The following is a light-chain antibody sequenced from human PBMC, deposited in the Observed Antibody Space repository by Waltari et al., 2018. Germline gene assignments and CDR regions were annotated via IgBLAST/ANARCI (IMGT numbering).Light chain of an antibody. CDR3: CSYGGASIRV. J-gene: IGLJ2*01. CDR2: EVG. V-gene: IGLV2-23*02. Sequence: QSALTQPASVSGSPGQSITISCTGTTSDVGSYNLVSWYRQHPGEAPKLIIYEVGKRPSGVSDLFSGSKSGNTASLTISGLQAEDEADYYCCSYGGASIRVFGGGTKLTVL. CDR1: TSDVGSYNL.